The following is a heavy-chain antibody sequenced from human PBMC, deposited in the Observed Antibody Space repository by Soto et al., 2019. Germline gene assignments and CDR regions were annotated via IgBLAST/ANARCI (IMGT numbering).Heavy chain of an antibody. CDR1: GYTFTSYG. CDR3: ATPPPVYSSSWYFSY. CDR2: ISAYNGKT. Sequence: ASVKVSCKASGYTFTSYGISWVRQAPGQGLEWMGWISAYNGKTNYAQKLQGRVTMTTDTSTNTAYMELSSLRSEDTAVYYCATPPPVYSSSWYFSYWGQGTLVTVSS. J-gene: IGHJ4*02. D-gene: IGHD6-13*01. V-gene: IGHV1-18*01.